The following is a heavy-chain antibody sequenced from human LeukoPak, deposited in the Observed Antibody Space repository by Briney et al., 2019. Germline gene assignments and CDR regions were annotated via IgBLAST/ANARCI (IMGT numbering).Heavy chain of an antibody. Sequence: GGSLRLSCAASGFTFSSHSMNWVRQAPGKGLEWVSYISSSSSTIYYADSVKGRFTISRDNAKNSLYLQMNSLRAEDTAVYYCARAGGTTVTTDFDYWGQGTLVTVSS. CDR2: ISSSSSTI. CDR3: ARAGGTTVTTDFDY. J-gene: IGHJ4*02. V-gene: IGHV3-48*01. D-gene: IGHD4-17*01. CDR1: GFTFSSHS.